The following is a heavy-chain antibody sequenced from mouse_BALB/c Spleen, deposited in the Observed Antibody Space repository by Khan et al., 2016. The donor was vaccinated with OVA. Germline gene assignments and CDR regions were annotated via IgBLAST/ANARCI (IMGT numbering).Heavy chain of an antibody. J-gene: IGHJ3*01. D-gene: IGHD2-3*01. V-gene: IGHV1-76*01. CDR1: GYIFTSYW. Sequence: QVQLKQSGTELVRPGASVKLSCKTPGYIFTSYWIHWVKQRFGQGLEWIARIYPGTNSTYYNEKFKGKATLTADKSSSTAYMQLSTLKSEDSAVYFCARDGPDGAWFVYWGQGTLVTVSA. CDR2: IYPGTNST. CDR3: ARDGPDGAWFVY.